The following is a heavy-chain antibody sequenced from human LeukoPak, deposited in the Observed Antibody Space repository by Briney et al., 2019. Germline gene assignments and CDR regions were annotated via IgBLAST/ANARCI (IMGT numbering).Heavy chain of an antibody. CDR2: INHSGST. CDR3: ARGGGWLYYFDY. V-gene: IGHV4-34*01. CDR1: GGSFSGYY. Sequence: SETLSLTCAVYGGSFSGYYWSWIRQPPGKGLEWIGEINHSGSTNYNPSLKSRVTISVDTSKNQFSLKLSSVTAADTAVYYCARGGGWLYYFDYWGQGTLVAVSS. J-gene: IGHJ4*02. D-gene: IGHD5-12*01.